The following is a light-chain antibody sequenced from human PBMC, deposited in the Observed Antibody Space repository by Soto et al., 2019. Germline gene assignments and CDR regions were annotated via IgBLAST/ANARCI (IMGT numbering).Light chain of an antibody. CDR2: DVS. CDR3: CSYAGSYTRS. CDR1: SSDVGGYNY. Sequence: QSVLTQPRSVSGSPGQSVTISCTGTSSDVGGYNYVSWYQQHPGKAPKLMIYDVSKRPSGVPDRFSGSKSGNTASLTISELQAEYEADYYSCSYAGSYTRSFVTGTNVTVL. J-gene: IGLJ1*01. V-gene: IGLV2-11*01.